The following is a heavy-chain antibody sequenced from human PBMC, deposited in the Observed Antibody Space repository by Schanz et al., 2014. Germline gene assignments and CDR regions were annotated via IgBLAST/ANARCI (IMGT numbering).Heavy chain of an antibody. CDR2: ISNSGYTI. J-gene: IGHJ6*02. Sequence: QVQLVESGGGLVKPGGSLRLSCAASGFTFSDYYMNWIRQAPGKGLEWVSYISNSGYTIYYADSVKGRFTISRDNAKNSLYLQRNSRRAEDTAVYYCARAPPPYSSSPYYWYYGMDVWGQGTTVTVSS. V-gene: IGHV3-11*01. CDR3: ARAPPPYSSSPYYWYYGMDV. CDR1: GFTFSDYY. D-gene: IGHD6-6*01.